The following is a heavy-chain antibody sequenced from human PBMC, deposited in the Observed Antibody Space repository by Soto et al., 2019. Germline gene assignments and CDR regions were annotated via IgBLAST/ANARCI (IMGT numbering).Heavy chain of an antibody. CDR3: ARVGIAARPGAPRKYRTWFDP. J-gene: IGHJ5*02. V-gene: IGHV4-34*01. Sequence: SQTLSLTCAVYDGSFSGYYWSWIRQPPGKGLEWIGEINHSGSTNYNPSLKSRVTISVDTSKNQFSLKLSSVTAADTAVYYCARVGIAARPGAPRKYRTWFDPWGQGTLVTGSS. CDR1: DGSFSGYY. D-gene: IGHD6-6*01. CDR2: INHSGST.